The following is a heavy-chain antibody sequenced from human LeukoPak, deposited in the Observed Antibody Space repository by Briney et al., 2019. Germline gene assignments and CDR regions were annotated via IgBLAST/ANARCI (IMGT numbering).Heavy chain of an antibody. CDR2: INHSGST. Sequence: SETLSLTCAVYCGSFSGYYWSWIRQPPGKGLEWMGEINHSGSTNYNPSLKSRVTISVDTSKNQFSLKLSSVTAADTAVYYCARGMRVVTAVHMDVWGKGTTVTVSS. CDR1: CGSFSGYY. V-gene: IGHV4-34*01. J-gene: IGHJ6*03. CDR3: ARGMRVVTAVHMDV. D-gene: IGHD2-2*01.